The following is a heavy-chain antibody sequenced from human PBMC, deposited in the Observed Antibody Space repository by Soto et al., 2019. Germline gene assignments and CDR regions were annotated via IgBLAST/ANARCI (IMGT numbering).Heavy chain of an antibody. V-gene: IGHV1-18*01. CDR2: ISAYNGNT. D-gene: IGHD2-2*01. Sequence: ASVKVSCKASGYTFTSNGISWVRQAPGQGLEWMGWISAYNGNTNYAQRLQGRVTMTTDTSTSTAYMELRSLRSDDTAVYYCARDRRVVPPALFDPWGQGTLVTVSS. CDR1: GYTFTSNG. CDR3: ARDRRVVPPALFDP. J-gene: IGHJ5*02.